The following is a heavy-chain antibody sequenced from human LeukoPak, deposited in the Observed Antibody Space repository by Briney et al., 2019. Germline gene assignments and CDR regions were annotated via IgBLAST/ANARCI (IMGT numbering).Heavy chain of an antibody. V-gene: IGHV4-59*08. J-gene: IGHJ4*02. CDR1: GGSISGYY. Sequence: SETLSLTCTVSGGSISGYYWTWIRQPPGKGLEWIGYLYYGGSTIYNPSLKSRVTILVDTSKNQCSLRLSSVTAADTAVYYCASYSGNYPYYFDYWGQGTLVTVSS. CDR3: ASYSGNYPYYFDY. CDR2: LYYGGST. D-gene: IGHD1-26*01.